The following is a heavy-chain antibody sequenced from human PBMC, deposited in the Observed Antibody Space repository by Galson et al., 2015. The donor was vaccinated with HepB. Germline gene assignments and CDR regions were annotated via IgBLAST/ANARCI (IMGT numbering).Heavy chain of an antibody. D-gene: IGHD6-19*01. CDR1: GFTFSSYS. V-gene: IGHV3-21*01. Sequence: SLRLSCAASGFTFSSYSMNWVRQAPGKGLEWVSSISSSSSYIYYADSVKGRFTISRDNAKNSLYLQMNSLRAEDTAVYYCARDQSSGWEGYDAFDIWGQGTMVTVSS. CDR3: ARDQSSGWEGYDAFDI. J-gene: IGHJ3*02. CDR2: ISSSSSYI.